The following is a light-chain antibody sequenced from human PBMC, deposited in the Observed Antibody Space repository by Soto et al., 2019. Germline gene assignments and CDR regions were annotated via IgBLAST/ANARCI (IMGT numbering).Light chain of an antibody. V-gene: IGKV1-39*01. Sequence: DIQMTQSPSSLSASVGDRVTMTCRASQSISSYLNWYQQKPGKAPKLLIYAASSLQSGVPSRFSGSGSGTDFTLTISSLQPEDFATYYCQQSYSTPLTFGGGTKVEI. CDR2: AAS. CDR1: QSISSY. CDR3: QQSYSTPLT. J-gene: IGKJ4*01.